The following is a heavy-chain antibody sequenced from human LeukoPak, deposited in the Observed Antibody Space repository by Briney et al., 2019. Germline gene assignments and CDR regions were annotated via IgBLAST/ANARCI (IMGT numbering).Heavy chain of an antibody. CDR1: GPTFPSSA. D-gene: IGHD2-2*01. J-gene: IGHJ4*02. Sequence: PGGSLRLSCSASGPTFPSSALPGVRRDPGKGLEYVSAISPTASRTYYAGSGKGRFSISRDNANSTMYLQMISLRPEDASVYYCASGTCSSSWHSDHWGQGTLVTVSS. CDR2: ISPTASRT. CDR3: ASGTCSSSWHSDH. V-gene: IGHV3-64D*06.